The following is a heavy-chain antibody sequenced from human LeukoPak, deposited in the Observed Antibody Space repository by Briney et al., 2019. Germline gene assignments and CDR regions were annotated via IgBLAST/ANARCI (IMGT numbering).Heavy chain of an antibody. Sequence: GGSLRLSCAASGFTFTNYGMHWVRQAPGKGLEWVAVISYDGSNKFYGDSVKGRFTISRDNSRNTVYLQMNSLRAEDTAVYYYARDPGDYVGNDAFDIWGQGTMVTVSS. D-gene: IGHD4-17*01. J-gene: IGHJ3*02. CDR2: ISYDGSNK. CDR3: ARDPGDYVGNDAFDI. V-gene: IGHV3-30*03. CDR1: GFTFTNYG.